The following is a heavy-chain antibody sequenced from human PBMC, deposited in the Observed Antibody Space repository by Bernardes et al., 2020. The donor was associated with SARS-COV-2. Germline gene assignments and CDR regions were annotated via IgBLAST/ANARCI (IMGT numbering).Heavy chain of an antibody. D-gene: IGHD3-22*01. Sequence: GGSLRLSCAASGFTFSNSWLNWVRQAPGKGLEWVGHITRTTDDGTTDYAAPVKVRFTISGDDSKNTMYLQMNSLKTEDTAVYYCTTGAEIYYDSSGFSYYFDVWGQGTLVTVSS. CDR1: GFTFSNSW. CDR2: ITRTTDDGTT. CDR3: TTGAEIYYDSSGFSYYFDV. J-gene: IGHJ4*02. V-gene: IGHV3-15*07.